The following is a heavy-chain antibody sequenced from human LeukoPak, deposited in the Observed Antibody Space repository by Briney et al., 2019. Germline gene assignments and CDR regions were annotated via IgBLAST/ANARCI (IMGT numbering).Heavy chain of an antibody. D-gene: IGHD2-15*01. CDR1: GFTFSSHG. Sequence: GGSLRLSCAAFGFTFSSHGMNWVRQAPGKGLEWVSSISATGVDIYYADSVKGRLTISRDNAKNSLFLQMNSLRVEDTAVYYCARARGSYAFDLWGQGTMVTVSS. J-gene: IGHJ3*01. CDR3: ARARGSYAFDL. V-gene: IGHV3-21*01. CDR2: ISATGVDI.